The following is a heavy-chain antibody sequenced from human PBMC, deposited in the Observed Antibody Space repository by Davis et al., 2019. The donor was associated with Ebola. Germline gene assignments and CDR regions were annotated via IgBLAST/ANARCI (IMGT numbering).Heavy chain of an antibody. J-gene: IGHJ6*02. V-gene: IGHV1-69*06. D-gene: IGHD1-26*01. CDR3: ARDGAEPYYYYGMDV. Sequence: SVKVSCKASGGTFSSYAISWVRQAPGQGLEWMGGIIPIFGTANYAQKFQGRITITADKSTSTAYMELSSLRSEDTAVYYCARDGAEPYYYYGMDVWGQGTTVTVSS. CDR1: GGTFSSYA. CDR2: IIPIFGTA.